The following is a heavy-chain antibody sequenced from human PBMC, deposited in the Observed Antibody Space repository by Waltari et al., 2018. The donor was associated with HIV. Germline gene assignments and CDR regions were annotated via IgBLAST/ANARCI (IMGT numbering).Heavy chain of an antibody. CDR1: KVCRRNTRIR. J-gene: IGHJ4*02. CDR2: IDWADDK. Sequence: QVIFRESRPAMVIPPQGRSVNRTVGKVCRRNTRIRVSWIRQPPGKALEWLALIDWADDKYFSTALRSRTTTSKDTTKIQVALTVTNLDPIDTATYYCARVKYFYVSREYVLDDWGQGTLVTVSS. V-gene: IGHV2-70*01. CDR3: ARVKYFYVSREYVLDD. D-gene: IGHD3-10*02.